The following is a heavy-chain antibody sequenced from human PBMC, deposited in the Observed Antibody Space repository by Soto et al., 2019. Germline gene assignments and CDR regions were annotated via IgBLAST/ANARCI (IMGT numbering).Heavy chain of an antibody. V-gene: IGHV3-48*03. J-gene: IGHJ6*02. Sequence: GGSLRLSCAASGFTFSSYEMNWVRQAPGKGLEWVSYISSSGSTIYYADSVKGRFTISRDNAKNSLYLQMNSLRAEDTAVYCCARPMVTDYYYYGMDVWGQGTTVTVSS. CDR1: GFTFSSYE. CDR3: ARPMVTDYYYYGMDV. D-gene: IGHD5-18*01. CDR2: ISSSGSTI.